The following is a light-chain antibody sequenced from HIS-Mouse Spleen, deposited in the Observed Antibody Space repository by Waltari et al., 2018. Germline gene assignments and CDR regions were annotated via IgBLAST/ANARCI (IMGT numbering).Light chain of an antibody. CDR2: RNN. CDR1: SSNIGSNY. Sequence: QSVLTQPPSASGTPGQRVTISCSGSSSNIGSNYVYWYQQLPGTAPKLLIYRNNQGPSGVRDRFSGSKSGTSASLAISWLRSEDEADYYCAAWDDSLSGWVFGGGTKLTVL. J-gene: IGLJ3*02. V-gene: IGLV1-47*01. CDR3: AAWDDSLSGWV.